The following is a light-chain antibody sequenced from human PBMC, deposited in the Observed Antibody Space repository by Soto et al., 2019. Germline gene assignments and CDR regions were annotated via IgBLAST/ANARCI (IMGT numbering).Light chain of an antibody. CDR1: GSNIGSHT. V-gene: IGLV1-44*01. CDR2: SND. J-gene: IGLJ7*01. Sequence: QSVLTQPPSASGTPGQRVTISCSGSGSNIGSHTVSWYQQLPGTAPNLLIYSNDQRPSGVPDRFSGSMSGTSASLAISGLQSEDEADYYCAAWDDSLSGAVFGGGPQRTVL. CDR3: AAWDDSLSGAV.